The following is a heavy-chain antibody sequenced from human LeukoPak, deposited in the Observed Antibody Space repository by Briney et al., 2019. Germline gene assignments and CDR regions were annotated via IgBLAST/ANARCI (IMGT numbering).Heavy chain of an antibody. V-gene: IGHV1-8*01. Sequence: ASVKVSCKASGYTFTGYDINWVRQATGQGLEWMGWMNPNSGNTGYAQKFQGRVTMTRNTSISTAYMELSSLRSEDTAVYYCASITMVQGEVFEDWGQGTMVTVSS. CDR1: GYTFTGYD. CDR2: MNPNSGNT. J-gene: IGHJ3*01. D-gene: IGHD3-10*01. CDR3: ASITMVQGEVFED.